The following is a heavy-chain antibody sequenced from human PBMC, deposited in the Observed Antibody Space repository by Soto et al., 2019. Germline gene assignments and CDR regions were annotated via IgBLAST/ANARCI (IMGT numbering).Heavy chain of an antibody. V-gene: IGHV3-33*01. Sequence: GGSLRLSCAASGFTFSSYGMHRVRQAPGKGLEWVAVIWYDGSNKYYADSVKGRFTISRDNSKNTLYLQMNSLRAEDTAVYYCARDPGYSYGYNWFDPWGQGTLVTVSS. CDR3: ARDPGYSYGYNWFDP. CDR2: IWYDGSNK. CDR1: GFTFSSYG. D-gene: IGHD5-18*01. J-gene: IGHJ5*02.